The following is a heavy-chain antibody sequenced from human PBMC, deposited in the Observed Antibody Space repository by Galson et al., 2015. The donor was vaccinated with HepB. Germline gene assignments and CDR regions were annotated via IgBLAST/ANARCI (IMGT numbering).Heavy chain of an antibody. CDR2: IIPIFGTA. Sequence: SVKVSCKASGGTFSSYAISWVRQAPGQGLEWMGGIIPIFGTANYAQKFQGRVTITADESTSTAYRELSSLRSEDTAVYYCAREKFPLMVYAIDARPQYYFDYWGQGTLVTVSS. V-gene: IGHV1-69*13. D-gene: IGHD2-8*01. CDR1: GGTFSSYA. CDR3: AREKFPLMVYAIDARPQYYFDY. J-gene: IGHJ4*02.